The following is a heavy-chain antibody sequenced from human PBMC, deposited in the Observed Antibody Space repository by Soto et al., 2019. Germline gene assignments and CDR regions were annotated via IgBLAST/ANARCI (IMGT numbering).Heavy chain of an antibody. D-gene: IGHD3-16*01. V-gene: IGHV3-48*02. CDR3: VRDHLWAFDY. J-gene: IGHJ4*02. Sequence: EVQLVESGGGLAQPGGSLRLSCVAYGFTFSSDSINWIRQAPGKGPEWVSWISPAGNSVDYTDSVKGRFTISRDNAENSLYLEMNSLRDEDTAVYYCVRDHLWAFDYWGQGTLVTVSS. CDR1: GFTFSSDS. CDR2: ISPAGNSV.